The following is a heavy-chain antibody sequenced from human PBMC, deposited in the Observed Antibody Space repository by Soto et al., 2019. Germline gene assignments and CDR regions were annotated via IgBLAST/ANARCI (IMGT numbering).Heavy chain of an antibody. V-gene: IGHV1-69*04. CDR3: ARESIAAAAPGYFDY. D-gene: IGHD6-13*01. J-gene: IGHJ4*02. CDR2: IIPILGIA. Sequence: GASVKVSCKASGGTFSSYTISWVRQAPGQGLEWMGRIIPILGIANYAQKFQGRVTITADKSTSTAYMELSSLRSEDTAVYYCARESIAAAAPGYFDYWGQGTLVTVSS. CDR1: GGTFSSYT.